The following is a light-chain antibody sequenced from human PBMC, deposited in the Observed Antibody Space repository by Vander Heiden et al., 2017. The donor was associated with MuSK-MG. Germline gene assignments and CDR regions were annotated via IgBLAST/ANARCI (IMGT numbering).Light chain of an antibody. J-gene: IGKJ4*01. CDR2: GAS. Sequence: EIALTPSPGTLSLSPGERATLSCRASQSVSSSYLAWYQQKPGQAPRLLIYGASSRATGIPDRFSGSGSGTDFTLTISRLEPEDFAVYYCQQYGSSLFGGGTKVEIK. CDR3: QQYGSSL. CDR1: QSVSSSY. V-gene: IGKV3-20*01.